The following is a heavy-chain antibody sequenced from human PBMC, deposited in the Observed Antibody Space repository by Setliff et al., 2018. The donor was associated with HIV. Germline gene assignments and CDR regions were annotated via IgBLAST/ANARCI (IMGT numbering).Heavy chain of an antibody. V-gene: IGHV3-30*04. Sequence: PGGSLRLSCSASGFTFSSYSMHWVRQAPGKGLEWVALISYDGGSKHHADSVRGRFTVSRDNSRDTLYLEMNSLRPEDTAVYYCARDRTILEPCGGGCSPGEFWGQGTLVTVSS. CDR2: ISYDGGSK. D-gene: IGHD2-21*02. CDR1: GFTFSSYS. J-gene: IGHJ4*02. CDR3: ARDRTILEPCGGGCSPGEF.